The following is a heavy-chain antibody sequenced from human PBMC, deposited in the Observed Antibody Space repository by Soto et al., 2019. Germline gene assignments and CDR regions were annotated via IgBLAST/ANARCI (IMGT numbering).Heavy chain of an antibody. Sequence: PSETLSLTCDVSGGSIDNSHSFWGWVRQPPGRGLEFLGSVYYSGGTYYNPSLKSRVTVSVDTSKNQVSLRVRSVTVAETAMYYCACLRGKRGSPIDDWGQGTQVT. CDR2: VYYSGGT. J-gene: IGHJ4*02. V-gene: IGHV4-39*01. D-gene: IGHD2-15*01. CDR1: GGSIDNSHSF. CDR3: ACLRGKRGSPIDD.